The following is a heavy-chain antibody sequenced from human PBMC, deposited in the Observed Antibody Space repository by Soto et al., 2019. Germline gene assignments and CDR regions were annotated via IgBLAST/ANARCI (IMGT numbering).Heavy chain of an antibody. CDR2: IPSDGSNQ. CDR3: AKGTPVNGDYALDY. CDR1: GFTFSSYA. V-gene: IGHV3-30*18. J-gene: IGHJ4*02. D-gene: IGHD4-17*01. Sequence: QVQLVESGGGVVQPGRSLRLSCAASGFTFSSYAIHWVRQAPGKGLEWVALIPSDGSNQYYADSVKGRFTISRDNSKDTVYLQMHSLRPKDTSVYFCAKGTPVNGDYALDYWGQGTLVTVSS.